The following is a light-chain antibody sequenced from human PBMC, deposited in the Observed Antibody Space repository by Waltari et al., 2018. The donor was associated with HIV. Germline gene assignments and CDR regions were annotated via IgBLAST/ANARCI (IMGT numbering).Light chain of an antibody. J-gene: IGLJ2*01. CDR2: RKS. V-gene: IGLV1-47*01. Sequence: QSALTQPPSTSGTPGQTVTIPCSGSSSNIGDNYGSWYQQLPGTAPKHLIYRKSQLPSWVRDRFSGSKSGNTASLTISWLQAEAEADYYCSSYTSSSTPHVVFGGVTKLTVL. CDR3: SSYTSSSTPHVV. CDR1: SSNIGDNY.